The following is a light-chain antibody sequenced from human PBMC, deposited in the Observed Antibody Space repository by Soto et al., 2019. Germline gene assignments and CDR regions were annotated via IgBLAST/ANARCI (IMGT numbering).Light chain of an antibody. CDR1: QSVSSSY. V-gene: IGKV3-20*01. CDR2: GAS. J-gene: IGKJ1*01. Sequence: EIVLTQSPGTLSLSPGERATLSCRASQSVSSSYLAWYQQKPGQAPRLLIYGASSRDTGIPDRFSGSGSGTDFTLTIRRLEPEDFAVYYCQQYCXSPTFGQGTKV. CDR3: QQYCXSPT.